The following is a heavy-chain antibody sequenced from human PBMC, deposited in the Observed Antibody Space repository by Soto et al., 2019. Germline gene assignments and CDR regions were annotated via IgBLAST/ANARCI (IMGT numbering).Heavy chain of an antibody. V-gene: IGHV4-61*08. D-gene: IGHD6-19*01. CDR3: ARDRGVAGTGRNYYYYGMDV. Sequence: SETLSLTCSVSGASIYNGGYYWSWIRQPPGKGLEWIGYIYYSGSTNYNPSLKSRVTISVDTSKNQFSLKLSSVTAADTAVYYWARDRGVAGTGRNYYYYGMDVWGQGTTVTVSS. CDR2: IYYSGST. J-gene: IGHJ6*02. CDR1: GASIYNGGYY.